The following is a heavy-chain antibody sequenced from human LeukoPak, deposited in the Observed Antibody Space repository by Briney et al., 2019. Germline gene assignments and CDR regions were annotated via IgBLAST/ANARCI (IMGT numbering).Heavy chain of an antibody. CDR2: ISSSSSNT. Sequence: GGSLRLSCAASGFTFSSYSMNWVRQAPGKGLEWVSSISSSSSNTYYADSAKGRFTISRDNAKNSLYLQMNSLRAEDTAVYYCAKGGDSSGWYADAVYYYYYGMDVWGQGTTVTVSS. J-gene: IGHJ6*02. CDR3: AKGGDSSGWYADAVYYYYYGMDV. CDR1: GFTFSSYS. D-gene: IGHD6-19*01. V-gene: IGHV3-21*04.